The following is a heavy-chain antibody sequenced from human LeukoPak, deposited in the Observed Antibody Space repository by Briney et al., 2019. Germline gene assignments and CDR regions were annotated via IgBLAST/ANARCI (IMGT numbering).Heavy chain of an antibody. D-gene: IGHD3-10*01. V-gene: IGHV3-74*01. Sequence: HPGGSLRLSCAASGFTFSSYWMHWVRQAPGKGLVWVSRINSDGSSTSYADSVKGRFTISRDNAKNSLYLQMNSLRAEDTAVYYCARGLLITMVRGVIYWGQGTLVTVSS. CDR2: INSDGSST. CDR1: GFTFSSYW. J-gene: IGHJ4*02. CDR3: ARGLLITMVRGVIY.